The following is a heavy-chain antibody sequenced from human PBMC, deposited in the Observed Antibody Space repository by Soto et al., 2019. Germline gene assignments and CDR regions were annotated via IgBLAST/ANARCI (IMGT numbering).Heavy chain of an antibody. V-gene: IGHV1-2*04. Sequence: VKVSCKASGYTFTGYYMHWVRQAPGQGLEWMGWINPNSGGTNYAQKFQGWVTMTRDTSISTAYMELSRLRSDDTAVYYCAREARGSSSWYYHSRDWFDPWGQGTLVTVSS. D-gene: IGHD6-13*01. CDR3: AREARGSSSWYYHSRDWFDP. CDR1: GYTFTGYY. J-gene: IGHJ5*02. CDR2: INPNSGGT.